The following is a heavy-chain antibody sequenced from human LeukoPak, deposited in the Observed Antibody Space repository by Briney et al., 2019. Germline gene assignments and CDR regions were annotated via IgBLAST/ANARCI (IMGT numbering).Heavy chain of an antibody. Sequence: SETLSLTCTVPGGSISSYYWSWIRQPPGKGREWIGRIYTSGSTNYNPSLKSRVTMSVDTSKNQFSLKLSSVTAADTAVYYCAASSADTAGAGAFDIWGQGTMVTVSS. V-gene: IGHV4-4*07. CDR3: AASSADTAGAGAFDI. J-gene: IGHJ3*02. D-gene: IGHD6-13*01. CDR2: IYTSGST. CDR1: GGSISSYY.